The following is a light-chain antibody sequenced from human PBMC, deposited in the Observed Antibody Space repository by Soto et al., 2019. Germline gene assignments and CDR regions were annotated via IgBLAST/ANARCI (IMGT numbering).Light chain of an antibody. CDR3: QHYDEWPLT. V-gene: IGKV3-15*01. CDR1: QSVSNN. CDR2: FAS. Sequence: EIVMTQSPATLSVSPGERATLSCRASQSVSNNLAWYQQKPGQAPRLLIYFASTRATGIPARFSGRGSGTQFTLTITSLQSEDVAVYYCQHYDEWPLTFGGGTKVEAK. J-gene: IGKJ4*01.